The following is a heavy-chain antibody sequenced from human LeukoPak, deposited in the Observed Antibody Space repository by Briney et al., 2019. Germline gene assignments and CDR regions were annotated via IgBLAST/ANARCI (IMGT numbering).Heavy chain of an antibody. D-gene: IGHD3-10*01. CDR3: ARKSASGNYPLDY. CDR2: ISSSSSYI. CDR1: GLIFSSYS. Sequence: GGSLRVSCAASGLIFSSYSMNWVRQAPGKGLEWVSYISSSSSYIYYGDSVKGRFTISRDNAKNSLYLQMNSLRAEDTALYYCARKSASGNYPLDYWGQGTLVTVSS. J-gene: IGHJ4*02. V-gene: IGHV3-21*04.